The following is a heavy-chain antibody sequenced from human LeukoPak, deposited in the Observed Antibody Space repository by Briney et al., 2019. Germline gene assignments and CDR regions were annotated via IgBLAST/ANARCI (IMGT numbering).Heavy chain of an antibody. V-gene: IGHV4-39*07. Sequence: SETLSLTCTVSGGSISSSSYYWGWIRQPPGKGLEWIGSIYYSGSTYYNPSLKSRVTISVDTSKNQFSLKLSSVTAADTAVYYCARVPPIAAAGNSYYYMDVWGIGTTVTVSS. CDR2: IYYSGST. CDR1: GGSISSSSYY. J-gene: IGHJ6*03. D-gene: IGHD6-13*01. CDR3: ARVPPIAAAGNSYYYMDV.